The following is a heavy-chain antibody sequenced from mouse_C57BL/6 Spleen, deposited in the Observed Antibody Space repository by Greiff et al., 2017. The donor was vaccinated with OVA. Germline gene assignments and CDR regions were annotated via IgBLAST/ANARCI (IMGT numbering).Heavy chain of an antibody. Sequence: QVQLQQPGTELVKPGASVKLSCKASGYTFTSYWMHWVKQRPGQGLEWIGNITPSNGGTNYNEKFKSKATLTVDNSSSTAYMQLSSRTSEDSAVYYCARTGYSNYVTYYAMDYWGQGTSVTVSS. CDR1: GYTFTSYW. D-gene: IGHD2-5*01. CDR3: ARTGYSNYVTYYAMDY. J-gene: IGHJ4*01. CDR2: ITPSNGGT. V-gene: IGHV1-53*01.